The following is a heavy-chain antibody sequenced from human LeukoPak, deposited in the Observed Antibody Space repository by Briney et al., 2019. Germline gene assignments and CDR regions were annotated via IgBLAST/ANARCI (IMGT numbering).Heavy chain of an antibody. Sequence: GGSLRLSCTASGFTVRSNYMSWVRQSPRKGLEWVSIMYSGGSTDYADSVKGRFIISRDNSKNTLYLQMNSLRAEDTAVYYCAKGDYYDLDYWGQGTLVTVSS. J-gene: IGHJ4*02. V-gene: IGHV3-53*01. CDR2: MYSGGST. CDR1: GFTVRSNY. D-gene: IGHD3-22*01. CDR3: AKGDYYDLDY.